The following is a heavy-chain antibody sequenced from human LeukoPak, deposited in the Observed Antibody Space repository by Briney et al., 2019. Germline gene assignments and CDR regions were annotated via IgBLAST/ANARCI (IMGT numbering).Heavy chain of an antibody. CDR3: ARERPLDY. CDR2: ISESGGDV. V-gene: IGHV3-48*01. J-gene: IGHJ4*02. Sequence: GGSLRLSCAASGFTFSNYRMNWVRQAPGKGPEWVSFISESGGDVYYRDSVQGRFTVSRDNAKNSLYLQMDSLRAEDTAVYFCARERPLDYWGQGALVTVSS. CDR1: GFTFSNYR.